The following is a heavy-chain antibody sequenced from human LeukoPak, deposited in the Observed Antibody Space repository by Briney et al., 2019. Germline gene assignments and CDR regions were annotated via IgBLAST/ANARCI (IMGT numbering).Heavy chain of an antibody. CDR1: GYSFTSYW. CDR3: AIGGYCSSTSCSDYGMDV. Sequence: GESLKISCKGSGYSFTSYWIGWVRQMPGKGLEWMGIIYPGDSDTGYSPSFQGQVTISADKSISTAYLQWSSLKASDTAMYYCAIGGYCSSTSCSDYGMDVWGQGTTVTVSS. J-gene: IGHJ6*02. V-gene: IGHV5-51*01. D-gene: IGHD2-2*01. CDR2: IYPGDSDT.